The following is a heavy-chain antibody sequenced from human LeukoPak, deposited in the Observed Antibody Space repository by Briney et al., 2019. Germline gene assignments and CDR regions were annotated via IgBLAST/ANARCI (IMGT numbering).Heavy chain of an antibody. CDR3: ARDWSYGSGSYFTGLFDY. J-gene: IGHJ4*02. D-gene: IGHD3-10*01. CDR2: IYHSGST. V-gene: IGHV4-39*07. Sequence: SETLSLTCSVSGGSISSSSYYWGWIRQPPGKGLEWIGSIYHSGSTDYNPSLKSRITISVGTSKNQFSLKLSSVTAADTAVYYCARDWSYGSGSYFTGLFDYWGQGTLVTVSS. CDR1: GGSISSSSYY.